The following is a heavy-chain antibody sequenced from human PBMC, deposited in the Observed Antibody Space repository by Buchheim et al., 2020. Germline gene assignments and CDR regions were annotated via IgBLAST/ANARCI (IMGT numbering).Heavy chain of an antibody. V-gene: IGHV3-23*01. D-gene: IGHD7-27*01. CDR3: TKDPNWESH. CDR2: INGLGDTT. CDR1: GFTFRGEA. Sequence: EVQLLESGGGLVQPGGSLRLSCAASGFTFRGEAMTWVRQAPGTGLEWVSIINGLGDTTYYADSVKGRFTVSRDNSRNMLYLQMNSLTVEDTAIYYCTKDPNWESHWGQGTL. J-gene: IGHJ4*02.